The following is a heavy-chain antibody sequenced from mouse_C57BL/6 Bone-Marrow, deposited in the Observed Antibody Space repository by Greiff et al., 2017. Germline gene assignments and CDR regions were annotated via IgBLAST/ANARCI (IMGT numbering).Heavy chain of an antibody. CDR2: IYPGGGYT. CDR1: GYTFTNYW. V-gene: IGHV1-63*01. J-gene: IGHJ4*01. CDR3: ARGGRAMDY. Sequence: VQVVESGAELVRPGTSVKMSCKASGYTFTNYWIGWAKQRPGHGLEWIGDIYPGGGYTNYNEKFKGKATLTADKSSSTAYMQFSSLTSEDSAIYYCARGGRAMDYWGQGTSVTVSS.